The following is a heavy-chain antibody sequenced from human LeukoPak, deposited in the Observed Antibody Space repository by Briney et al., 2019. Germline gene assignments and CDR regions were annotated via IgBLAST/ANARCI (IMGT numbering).Heavy chain of an antibody. Sequence: GGSLRLSCATSGFTFSNYWMIWVRQAPGKGLEWVANIKQDGSEKYYVDSVRGRFTISRDNAKNSLYLQMNSLRAEDTAMYYCTRDSGTIPPGDYWGQGTLVIVSS. CDR1: GFTFSNYW. D-gene: IGHD2-21*01. J-gene: IGHJ4*02. V-gene: IGHV3-7*01. CDR2: IKQDGSEK. CDR3: TRDSGTIPPGDY.